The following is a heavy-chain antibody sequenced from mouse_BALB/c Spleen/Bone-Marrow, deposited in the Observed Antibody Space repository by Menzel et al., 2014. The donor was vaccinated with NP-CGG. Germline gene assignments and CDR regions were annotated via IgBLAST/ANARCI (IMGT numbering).Heavy chain of an antibody. CDR2: INPSNGGT. D-gene: IGHD2-12*01. CDR3: TRSRRAMDH. CDR1: GYTFTSYY. Sequence: QVQLKESGAELVTPGASVKLPCQASGYTFTSYYMCWVKQRPGQGLEWIGEINPSNGGTNFNEKFKCKATLTVDKSSSTAYMSLSSLTSEDSAVYYCTRSRRAMDHWGQGTSVTVSS. J-gene: IGHJ4*01. V-gene: IGHV1S81*02.